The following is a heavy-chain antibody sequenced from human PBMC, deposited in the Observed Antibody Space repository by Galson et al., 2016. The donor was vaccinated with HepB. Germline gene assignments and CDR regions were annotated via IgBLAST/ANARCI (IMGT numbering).Heavy chain of an antibody. Sequence: SLRLSCAASGFTLSGYYMTWIRQARGQGLDWLSYISASGSTIYYADSVKGRFTISRDNAKNSLFLQMSNLRAEDTAVYYCARASQIGYCSGSDCHYFFDYWGQGTLVTVSS. CDR1: GFTLSGYY. J-gene: IGHJ4*02. D-gene: IGHD2-15*01. V-gene: IGHV3-11*04. CDR2: ISASGSTI. CDR3: ARASQIGYCSGSDCHYFFDY.